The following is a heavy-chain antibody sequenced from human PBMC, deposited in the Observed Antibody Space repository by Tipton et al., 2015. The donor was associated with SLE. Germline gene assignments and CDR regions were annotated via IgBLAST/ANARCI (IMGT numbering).Heavy chain of an antibody. V-gene: IGHV1-46*01. CDR3: AREGGGFDF. CDR1: GFSFSSYY. Sequence: QVQLVQSGAEVRKPGASVKVSCMTSGFSFSSYYIHWVRQAPAQGLEWMGIINPSGGTTTYAQKFQGRVTMTRDTSTSTVYMELSSLGSEDAAVYYCAREGGGFDFWGQGTLVTVSS. J-gene: IGHJ4*02. CDR2: INPSGGTT. D-gene: IGHD1-26*01.